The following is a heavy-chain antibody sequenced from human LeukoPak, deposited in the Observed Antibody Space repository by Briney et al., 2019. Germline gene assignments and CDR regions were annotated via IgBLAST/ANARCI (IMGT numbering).Heavy chain of an antibody. CDR1: GFTFSSYS. J-gene: IGHJ5*02. V-gene: IGHV3-21*01. Sequence: GGSLRLSCAASGFTFSSYSMNWVRQAPGKGLEWVSSISSSSSYIYYADSVKGRFTTSRDNAKNSLYLQMNSLRAEDTAVYYCARAKDYYDSSRFDPWGQGTLVTVSS. CDR3: ARAKDYYDSSRFDP. D-gene: IGHD3-22*01. CDR2: ISSSSSYI.